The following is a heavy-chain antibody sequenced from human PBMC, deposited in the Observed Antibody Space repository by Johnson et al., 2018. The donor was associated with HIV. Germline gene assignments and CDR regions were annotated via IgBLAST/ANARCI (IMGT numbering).Heavy chain of an antibody. CDR2: IWYDGSNK. Sequence: QVQLVESGGGVVQPGRSLRLSCAVSGFTFSRYVMHWVRQAPGKGLEWVAVIWYDGSNKYYADSVKGRFTISRDDSKNTLYLQMNSLKTEDTAVYYCTTAASSSWYGEDAFDIWGQGTMVTVSS. D-gene: IGHD6-13*01. V-gene: IGHV3-30-3*01. CDR1: GFTFSRYV. J-gene: IGHJ3*02. CDR3: TTAASSSWYGEDAFDI.